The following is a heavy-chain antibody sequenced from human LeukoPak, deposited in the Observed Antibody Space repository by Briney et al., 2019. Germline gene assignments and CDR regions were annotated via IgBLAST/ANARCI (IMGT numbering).Heavy chain of an antibody. D-gene: IGHD6-19*01. CDR2: INHRGST. CDR3: ARKKSSGWSTPANYFDY. V-gene: IGHV4-34*01. J-gene: IGHJ4*02. Sequence: SETLSLTCAVYGGSFSGYYWSWIRQPPGKGLEWIGEINHRGSTNYNPSLKSRVTISVDTSKNQFSLKLSSVTAADTAVYYCARKKSSGWSTPANYFDYWGQGTLVTVSS. CDR1: GGSFSGYY.